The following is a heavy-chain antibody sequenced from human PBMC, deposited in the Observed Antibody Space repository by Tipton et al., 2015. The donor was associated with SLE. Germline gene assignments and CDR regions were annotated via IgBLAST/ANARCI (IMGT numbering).Heavy chain of an antibody. J-gene: IGHJ4*02. CDR3: ARPSSSSFDY. CDR2: ISSSSSTI. Sequence: GSLRLSCAASGFTFSSYSMNWVRQAPGKGLEWVSYISSSSSTIYYADSVKGRFTISRDNAKNSLYLQMNSLRAEDTAVYYCARPSSSSFDYWGQGTLVTVSS. CDR1: GFTFSSYS. V-gene: IGHV3-48*01. D-gene: IGHD6-13*01.